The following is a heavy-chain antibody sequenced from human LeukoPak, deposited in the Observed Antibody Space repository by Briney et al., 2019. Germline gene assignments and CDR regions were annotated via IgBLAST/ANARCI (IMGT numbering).Heavy chain of an antibody. Sequence: SVKVSRKASGYTLTRYGLSWVRQATGQGLEWMGWISAYNGNTNYAQKLQGRVTMTTDTSTSTAYMELRSLRSDDTAVYYCARGPRYGDYFDYWGQGTLVTVSS. V-gene: IGHV1-18*01. CDR3: ARGPRYGDYFDY. CDR2: ISAYNGNT. D-gene: IGHD4-17*01. J-gene: IGHJ4*02. CDR1: GYTLTRYG.